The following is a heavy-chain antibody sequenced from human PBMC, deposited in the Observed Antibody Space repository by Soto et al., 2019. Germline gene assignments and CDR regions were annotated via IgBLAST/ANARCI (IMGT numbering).Heavy chain of an antibody. D-gene: IGHD2-15*01. Sequence: SETLSLTCTVSGGSISSYYWSWIRQPPGKGLEWIGYIYYSGSTNYNPSLKSRVTISVDTSKNQFSLKLSSVTAADTAVYYCARESGGFDYWGQGTLVTVSS. CDR3: ARESGGFDY. CDR1: GGSISSYY. V-gene: IGHV4-59*01. CDR2: IYYSGST. J-gene: IGHJ4*02.